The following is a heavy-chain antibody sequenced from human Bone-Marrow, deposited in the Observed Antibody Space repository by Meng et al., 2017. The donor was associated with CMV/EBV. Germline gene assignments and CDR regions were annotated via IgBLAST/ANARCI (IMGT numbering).Heavy chain of an antibody. CDR1: GGSISGSF. D-gene: IGHD3-16*01. CDR3: ARAGGFRSYSGMDV. V-gene: IGHV4-59*01. CDR2: IHSDGTT. J-gene: IGHJ6*02. Sequence: SETLSLTCSVSGGSISGSFWTWIRQPPGKGLEWIGYIHSDGTTNYSPSLKSRVTMSVDTSKNQFSLKVTYVTAADTAVYYCARAGGFRSYSGMDVWGQGTTVTFSS.